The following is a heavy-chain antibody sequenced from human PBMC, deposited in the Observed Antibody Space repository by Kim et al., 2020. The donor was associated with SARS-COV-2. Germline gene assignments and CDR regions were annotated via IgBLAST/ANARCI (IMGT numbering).Heavy chain of an antibody. D-gene: IGHD6-13*01. CDR3: ASIGSRYGMDV. CDR2: ISSSGSTI. V-gene: IGHV3-48*03. Sequence: GGSLRLSCAASGFTFSSYEMNWVRQAPGKGLEWVSYISSSGSTIYYADSVKGRFTISRDNAKNSLYLQMNSLRAEDTAVYYCASIGSRYGMDVWGQGTTVTVSS. J-gene: IGHJ6*02. CDR1: GFTFSSYE.